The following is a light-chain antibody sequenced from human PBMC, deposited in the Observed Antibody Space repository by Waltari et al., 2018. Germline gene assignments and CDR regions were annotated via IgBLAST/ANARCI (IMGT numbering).Light chain of an antibody. V-gene: IGLV2-14*01. CDR3: SSYTSSSPLYV. CDR1: SSDVGGYNF. Sequence: QSALTQPASVSGSPGQSITISCTGTSSDVGGYNFVSWYQQHPGKAPKLMIYDVSNRASGVSNRFSGSKSDNTASLTISGLQAEDEADYYCSSYTSSSPLYVFGTGTKVTVL. J-gene: IGLJ1*01. CDR2: DVS.